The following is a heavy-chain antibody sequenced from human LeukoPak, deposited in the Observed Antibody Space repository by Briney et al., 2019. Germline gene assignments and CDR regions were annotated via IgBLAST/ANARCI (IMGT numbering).Heavy chain of an antibody. CDR2: IYYSGST. J-gene: IGHJ5*02. CDR3: ASMRYYDFWSGQPNWFDP. Sequence: SETLSLTCTVSGGSISSHYWSWIRQPPGKGLEWIGYIYYSGSTNYNPSLKSRVTISVDTSKNQFSLKLSSVTAADTAVYYCASMRYYDFWSGQPNWFDPWGQGTLVTVSS. CDR1: GGSISSHY. V-gene: IGHV4-59*11. D-gene: IGHD3-3*01.